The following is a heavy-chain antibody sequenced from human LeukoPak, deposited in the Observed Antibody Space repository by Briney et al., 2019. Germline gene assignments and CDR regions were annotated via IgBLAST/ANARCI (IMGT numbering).Heavy chain of an antibody. D-gene: IGHD6-13*01. Sequence: GASVKVSCKASGYTFTSYDINWVRQATGQGLEWMGWMNPNSGNTGYAQKFQGRVTMTRDTSTSTVYMELSSLRSEDTAVYYCARDVIAAPFQHWGQGTLVTVSS. V-gene: IGHV1-8*01. CDR2: MNPNSGNT. CDR3: ARDVIAAPFQH. CDR1: GYTFTSYD. J-gene: IGHJ1*01.